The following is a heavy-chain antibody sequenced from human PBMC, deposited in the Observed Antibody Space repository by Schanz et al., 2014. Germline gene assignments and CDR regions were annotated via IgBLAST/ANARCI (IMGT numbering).Heavy chain of an antibody. V-gene: IGHV3-74*01. Sequence: EVHLVESGGGLVKRGGSLRLSCAASGFTFSSYAMSWVRQAPGKGLEWVSCTNGDGTNAKYADSVKGRFTISRDNAKKTLSLQMISLRAEDTAIYFCTRSYYDFSWGSYRFRAFDIWGQGTTVIVSS. J-gene: IGHJ3*02. CDR1: GFTFSSYA. CDR3: TRSYYDFSWGSYRFRAFDI. D-gene: IGHD3-16*02. CDR2: TNGDGTNA.